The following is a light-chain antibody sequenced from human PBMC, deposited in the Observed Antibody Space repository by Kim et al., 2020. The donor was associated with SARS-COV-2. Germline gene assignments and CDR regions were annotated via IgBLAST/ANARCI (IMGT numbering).Light chain of an antibody. J-gene: IGLJ3*02. Sequence: QSVLTQPPSVSGAPGQRVTISCTGSSSNIGAGYDVHWYQQLPGTAPKLLIYANSNRPSGVPDRFSGSKSGTSASLAITGLQAEDEADYYCQSYDSSLRVFGGGTQLTVL. CDR3: QSYDSSLRV. CDR2: ANS. V-gene: IGLV1-40*01. CDR1: SSNIGAGYD.